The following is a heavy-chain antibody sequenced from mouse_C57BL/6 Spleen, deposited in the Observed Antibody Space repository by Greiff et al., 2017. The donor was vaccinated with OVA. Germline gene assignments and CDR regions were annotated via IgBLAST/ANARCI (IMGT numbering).Heavy chain of an antibody. V-gene: IGHV1-67*01. CDR2: ISTYYGDA. Sequence: QVQLQQSGPELVRPGVSVKISCKGSGYTFTDYAMHWVKQSHAKSLEWIGVISTYYGDASYNQKFKGKATFTADTSSNTAYMQLSSLTTEDSAIYYCASPLYYYGSHWYFDVWGTGTTVTVSS. J-gene: IGHJ1*03. D-gene: IGHD1-1*01. CDR1: GYTFTDYA. CDR3: ASPLYYYGSHWYFDV.